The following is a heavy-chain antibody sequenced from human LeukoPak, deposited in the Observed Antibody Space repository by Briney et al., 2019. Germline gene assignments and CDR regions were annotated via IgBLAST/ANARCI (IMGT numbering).Heavy chain of an antibody. V-gene: IGHV4-38-2*02. J-gene: IGHJ6*03. Sequence: SETLSLTCTVSGYSISSGYYWGWIRQPPGKGLEWIGSIYHSGSTYYNPSLKSRVTISVDTSKNQFSLKLSSVTAADTAVYYCARGYGDYARPPKGYYYMDVWGKGTTVTVSS. CDR2: IYHSGST. D-gene: IGHD4-17*01. CDR1: GYSISSGYY. CDR3: ARGYGDYARPPKGYYYMDV.